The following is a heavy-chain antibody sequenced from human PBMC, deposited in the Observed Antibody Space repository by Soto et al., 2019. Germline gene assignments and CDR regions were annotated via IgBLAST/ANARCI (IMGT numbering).Heavy chain of an antibody. CDR1: GYTLTSYG. D-gene: IGHD3-22*01. CDR3: ARTKPLTAMTGYYYHFDY. V-gene: IGHV1-18*01. J-gene: IGHJ4*02. CDR2: ISAYNGNT. Sequence: ASVKVSCKASGYTLTSYGISWVRQAPGQGLEWMGWISAYNGNTNYAQKLQGRVTMTTDTSTSTAYMELRSLRSDDTAVYYCARTKPLTAMTGYYYHFDYWGQGTLVTVSS.